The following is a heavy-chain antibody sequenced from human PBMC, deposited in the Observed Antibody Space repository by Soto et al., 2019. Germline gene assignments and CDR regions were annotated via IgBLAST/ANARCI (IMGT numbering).Heavy chain of an antibody. Sequence: QVQLVQSGAEVKKPGASVKVSCKASGYTFTTYYIHWVRQAPGQGLEWMGIINPSGGSTNYPEKFRDRVTMTRDTSTSTVYMELSSLRSEDTAVYYCARAQTQYFSFPFVHWGQGTLVTVSS. V-gene: IGHV1-46*01. J-gene: IGHJ4*02. CDR2: INPSGGST. CDR3: ARAQTQYFSFPFVH. CDR1: GYTFTTYY. D-gene: IGHD3-9*01.